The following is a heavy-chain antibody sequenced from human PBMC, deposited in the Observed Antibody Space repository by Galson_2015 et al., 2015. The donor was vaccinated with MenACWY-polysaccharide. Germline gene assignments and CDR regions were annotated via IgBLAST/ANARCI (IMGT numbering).Heavy chain of an antibody. CDR1: GFSVTATGVG. J-gene: IGHJ4*02. V-gene: IGHV2-5*02. D-gene: IGHD1-26*01. CDR2: IYWDGDK. Sequence: PALVKPTQTLSLTCTFSGFSVTATGVGVGWIRQPPGKAPEWLAHIYWDGDKRFSPSLGARLTITKDNSRDQVVLTMTDMDPVDTATYYCVRLLGGVSFDSWGQGTL. CDR3: VRLLGGVSFDS.